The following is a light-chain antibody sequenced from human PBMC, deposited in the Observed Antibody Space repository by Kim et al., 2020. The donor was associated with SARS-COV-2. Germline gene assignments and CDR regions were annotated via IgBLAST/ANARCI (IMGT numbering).Light chain of an antibody. CDR2: KAS. CDR1: QSINNW. V-gene: IGKV1-5*03. Sequence: LSASVGDRVTITCRASQSINNWLAWYQQKPGKAPKLLIYKASSLESGVSSRFSGSGSGTEFTLTISSLQPDDFATYYCQQYNTWTFGQGTKVDIK. CDR3: QQYNTWT. J-gene: IGKJ1*01.